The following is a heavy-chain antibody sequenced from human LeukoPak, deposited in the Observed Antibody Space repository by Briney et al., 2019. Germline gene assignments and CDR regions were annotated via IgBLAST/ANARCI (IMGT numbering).Heavy chain of an antibody. D-gene: IGHD6-13*01. CDR1: GGSISSYY. Sequence: PSETLSLTCTVSGGSISSYYWSWIRQPPGKGLEWIGYIYYSGSTNYNPALKSRVTIAVDTSKNQFSLKLSSVTAADTAVYYCARGSKAAPGTFDYWGQGTLVTVSS. J-gene: IGHJ4*02. CDR2: IYYSGST. CDR3: ARGSKAAPGTFDY. V-gene: IGHV4-59*01.